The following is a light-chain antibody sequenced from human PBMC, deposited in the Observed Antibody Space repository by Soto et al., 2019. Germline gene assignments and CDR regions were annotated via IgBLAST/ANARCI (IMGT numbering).Light chain of an antibody. V-gene: IGKV2-28*01. J-gene: IGKJ4*01. CDR3: MQALQTPLT. Sequence: DLVMTQSPLSLPVTPGEPASISCRSSQSLLHRNGYNYLDWYLQKPGQPPQVLIYLGSNRASGVPDRFSGSGSGTDFTLKISRVEAEDVGVYYCMQALQTPLTFGGGTMVEIK. CDR2: LGS. CDR1: QSLLHRNGYNY.